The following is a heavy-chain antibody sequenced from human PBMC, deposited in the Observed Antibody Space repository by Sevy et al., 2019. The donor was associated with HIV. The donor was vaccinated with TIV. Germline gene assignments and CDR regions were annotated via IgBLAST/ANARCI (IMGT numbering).Heavy chain of an antibody. V-gene: IGHV4-61*01. J-gene: IGHJ6*02. Sequence: SETLSLTCTVSGGSVSSGSYYWSWIRQPPGKGLEWIGYIYYSGSTNYNPSLKGRVTISVDTSKNQFSLKLSSVTAADTAVYYCARDLRVCSSTSCYDYYYYGMDVWGQGTTVTVSS. CDR3: ARDLRVCSSTSCYDYYYYGMDV. D-gene: IGHD2-2*01. CDR1: GGSVSSGSYY. CDR2: IYYSGST.